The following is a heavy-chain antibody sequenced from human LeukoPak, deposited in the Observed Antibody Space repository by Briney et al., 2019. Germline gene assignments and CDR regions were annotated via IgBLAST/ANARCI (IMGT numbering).Heavy chain of an antibody. V-gene: IGHV1-69*05. CDR2: IIPIFGTA. D-gene: IGHD1-14*01. J-gene: IGHJ5*02. CDR3: ARGRKIRGSTTFDP. CDR1: GGTFSSYA. Sequence: SVKVSCKASGGTFSSYAISWVRQAPGQGLECMGGIIPIFGTANYAQKFQGRVTITRNTSISTAYMELSSLRSEDTAVYYCARGRKIRGSTTFDPWGQGTLVTVSS.